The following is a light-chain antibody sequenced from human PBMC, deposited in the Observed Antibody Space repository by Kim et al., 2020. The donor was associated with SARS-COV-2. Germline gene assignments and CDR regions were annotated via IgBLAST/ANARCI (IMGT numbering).Light chain of an antibody. V-gene: IGLV3-25*03. Sequence: SYELTQPPSVSVSPGQTASITCSGDALPKKYAYWYQQKPGQAPVLVIYKDSERPSGIPERFSGSSSGTTATLTISGAQTEDEADYYCQSADSSGSVVFG. J-gene: IGLJ2*01. CDR1: ALPKKY. CDR2: KDS. CDR3: QSADSSGSVV.